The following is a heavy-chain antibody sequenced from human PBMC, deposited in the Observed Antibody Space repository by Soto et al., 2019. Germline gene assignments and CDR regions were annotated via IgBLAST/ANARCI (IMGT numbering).Heavy chain of an antibody. V-gene: IGHV3-48*03. CDR2: ISSSGSTI. D-gene: IGHD6-19*01. Sequence: ESGGGLVQPGGSLRLSCAASGFTFSSYEMNWVRQAPGKGLEWVSYISSSGSTIYYADSVKGRFTISRDNAKNSLYLQMKSLRAEDTAVYSCARCNRIAVAGSNYYYYYGMDVWGQGTTVTVSS. CDR1: GFTFSSYE. CDR3: ARCNRIAVAGSNYYYYYGMDV. J-gene: IGHJ6*02.